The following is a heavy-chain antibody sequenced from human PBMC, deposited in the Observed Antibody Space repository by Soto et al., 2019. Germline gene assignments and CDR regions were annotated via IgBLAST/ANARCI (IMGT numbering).Heavy chain of an antibody. J-gene: IGHJ4*02. CDR2: ISAHNGNT. CDR3: ARGRYGDY. V-gene: IGHV1-18*01. D-gene: IGHD1-1*01. CDR1: GYGFTTYG. Sequence: QVHLVQSGAEVKKPGASVKVSCKGSGYGFTTYGITWVRQAPGQGLEWMAWISAHNGNTNYAQKLQGRVAVTRDTSTSTAYMELRRLGSDDTAVDYCARGRYGDYWGQGALVTVSS.